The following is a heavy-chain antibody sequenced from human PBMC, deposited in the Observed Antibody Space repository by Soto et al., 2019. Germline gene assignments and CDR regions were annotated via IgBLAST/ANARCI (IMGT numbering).Heavy chain of an antibody. CDR3: ERLERAAAGKDAFDI. D-gene: IGHD6-13*01. CDR2: IWYDGSNK. J-gene: IGHJ3*02. V-gene: IGHV3-33*01. Sequence: GGSLRLSCAASGFTFSSYGMHWVRQAPGKGLEWVAVIWYDGSNKYYADSVKGRFTISRDNSKNTLYLQMNSLRAEDTAVYYCERLERAAAGKDAFDIWGQGTMVTVSS. CDR1: GFTFSSYG.